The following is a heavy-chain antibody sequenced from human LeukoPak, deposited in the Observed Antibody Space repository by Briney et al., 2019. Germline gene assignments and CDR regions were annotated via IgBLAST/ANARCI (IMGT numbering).Heavy chain of an antibody. CDR1: GGSISSGDYY. CDR2: IYYSGST. V-gene: IGHV4-30-4*01. Sequence: SQTLSLTCTVSGGSISSGDYYWSWIRQPPGKGLEWIGYIYYSGSTYYNPSLKSRVTISVDTSKNQFSLKLSSVTAADTAVYYCARDHYYGSGLNAFDIWGQGTMVTVSS. D-gene: IGHD3-10*01. CDR3: ARDHYYGSGLNAFDI. J-gene: IGHJ3*02.